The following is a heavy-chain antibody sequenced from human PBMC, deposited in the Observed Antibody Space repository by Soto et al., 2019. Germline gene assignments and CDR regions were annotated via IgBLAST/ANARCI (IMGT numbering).Heavy chain of an antibody. CDR3: AREADIVLVPAAMRYYGMDV. J-gene: IGHJ6*02. CDR2: ISYDGSNK. CDR1: GFTFSSYA. D-gene: IGHD2-2*01. Sequence: QVQLVESGGGVVQPGRSLRLSCAASGFTFSSYAMHWVRQAPGKGLEWVAVISYDGSNKYYADSVKGRFTITRDNSTNTLYLQMTSMRAEDTAVYYCAREADIVLVPAAMRYYGMDVWGQGTTVTVSS. V-gene: IGHV3-30-3*01.